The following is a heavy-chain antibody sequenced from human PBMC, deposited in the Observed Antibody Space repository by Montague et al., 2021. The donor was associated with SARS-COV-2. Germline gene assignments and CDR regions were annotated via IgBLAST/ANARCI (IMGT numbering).Heavy chain of an antibody. CDR1: GFNFTNYN. Sequence: SLRLSCAASGFNFTNYNINWVRQPPGTGLEWVSSISGSGFGGPYIYYSDPVKGRFTISRDNAKNSVYLQMNSLRAEDTDLYYCAGESVSSFGVVIFGVAPGGRGTSGTVSS. J-gene: IGHJ5*02. V-gene: IGHV3-21*01. D-gene: IGHD3-3*01. CDR2: ISGSGFGGPYI. CDR3: AGESVSSFGVVIFGVAP.